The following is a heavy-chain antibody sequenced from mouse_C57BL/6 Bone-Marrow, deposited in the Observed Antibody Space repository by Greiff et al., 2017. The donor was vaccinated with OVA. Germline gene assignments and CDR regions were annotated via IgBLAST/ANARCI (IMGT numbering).Heavy chain of an antibody. CDR1: GFSFNTYA. V-gene: IGHV10-1*01. CDR3: VRPYYGSSYWYFDV. CDR2: IRSKSNNYAT. D-gene: IGHD1-1*01. J-gene: IGHJ1*03. Sequence: EVQRVESGGGLVQPKGSLKLSCAASGFSFNTYAMNWVRQAPGKGLEWVARIRSKSNNYATYYADSVKDRFTISRDDSESMLYLQMNNLKTEDTAMYYCVRPYYGSSYWYFDVWGTGTTVTVSS.